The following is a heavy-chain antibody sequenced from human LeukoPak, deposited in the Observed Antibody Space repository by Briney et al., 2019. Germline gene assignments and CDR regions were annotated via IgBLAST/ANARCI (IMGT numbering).Heavy chain of an antibody. D-gene: IGHD3-22*01. CDR2: IWYDRSNK. V-gene: IGHV3-33*01. CDR1: GFTFSSYG. J-gene: IGHJ4*02. Sequence: PGGSLRLSCAASGFTFSSYGMHWVRQAPGKGLEWVAVIWYDRSNKYYADSVKGRFTISRDNSKNTLYLQMNSLRAEDTAVYYCAREYTYYYDSSGSDSLGYWGQGTLVTVSS. CDR3: AREYTYYYDSSGSDSLGY.